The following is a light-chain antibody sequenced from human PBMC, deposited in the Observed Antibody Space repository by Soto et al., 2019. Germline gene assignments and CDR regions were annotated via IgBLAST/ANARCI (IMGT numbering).Light chain of an antibody. CDR3: QHYGSSPGT. CDR2: GAS. Sequence: EIVLAQSPGTLSLSPGERATLSCRASQSVTSSHLAWYQQKPGQAPRLLIYGASSRATGIPDRLSGSGSGTDFTLTISRLEPEDFAVYYCQHYGSSPGTFGQGTKV. CDR1: QSVTSSH. V-gene: IGKV3-20*01. J-gene: IGKJ1*01.